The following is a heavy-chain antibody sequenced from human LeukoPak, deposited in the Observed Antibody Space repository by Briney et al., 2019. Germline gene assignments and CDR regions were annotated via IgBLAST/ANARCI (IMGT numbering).Heavy chain of an antibody. CDR3: ARERRTAIRYDAFDI. J-gene: IGHJ3*02. CDR1: GYTSTSYD. V-gene: IGHV1-8*01. CDR2: MNPNSGNT. D-gene: IGHD5-18*01. Sequence: ASVKVSCKASGYTSTSYDINWVRQATGQGLEWMGWMNPNSGNTGYAQKFQGRVTMTRNTSISTAYMELSSLRSEDTAVYYCARERRTAIRYDAFDIWGQGTMVTVSS.